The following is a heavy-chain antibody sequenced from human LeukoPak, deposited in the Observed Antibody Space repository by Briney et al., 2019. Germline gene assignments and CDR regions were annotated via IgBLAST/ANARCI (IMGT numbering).Heavy chain of an antibody. D-gene: IGHD4-17*01. CDR2: IYHSGST. CDR3: TRRYGDYNLDY. V-gene: IGHV4-38-2*02. Sequence: SETLSLTCTVSGYSISSGYYWGWIRQPPGKGLGWIGSIYHSGSTYYNPSLKSRVTISVDTSKNQFSLKLSSVTAADTAVYYCTRRYGDYNLDYWGQGTLVTVSS. J-gene: IGHJ4*02. CDR1: GYSISSGYY.